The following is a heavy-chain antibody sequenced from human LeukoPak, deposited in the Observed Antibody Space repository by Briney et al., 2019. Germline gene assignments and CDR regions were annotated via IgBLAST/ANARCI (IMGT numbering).Heavy chain of an antibody. J-gene: IGHJ5*02. V-gene: IGHV1-2*02. CDR2: INPNSGGT. Sequence: ASVKVSCKASGYTFTGYYMHWVRQAPGQGLEWMGWINPNSGGTNYAQKFQGRVTMTRDTSIGTAYMELSRLRSDDTAVYYCARGYCSSTSCKPWSGWFDPWGQGTLVTVSS. CDR1: GYTFTGYY. D-gene: IGHD2-2*01. CDR3: ARGYCSSTSCKPWSGWFDP.